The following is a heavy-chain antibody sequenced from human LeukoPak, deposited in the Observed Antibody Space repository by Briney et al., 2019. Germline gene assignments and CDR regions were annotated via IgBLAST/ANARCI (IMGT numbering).Heavy chain of an antibody. CDR1: GYTFTSDD. CDR2: MNPNSGNT. D-gene: IGHD2-2*01. CDR3: ARGPIVVPDY. J-gene: IGHJ4*02. V-gene: IGHV1-8*01. Sequence: VSVKVSCRASGYTFTSDDINWVRQATGQGLEWMGWMNPNSGNTGYAQKFQGRVTMTRNTSISTAYMELSSLRSEDTAVYYCARGPIVVPDYWGQGTLVTVSS.